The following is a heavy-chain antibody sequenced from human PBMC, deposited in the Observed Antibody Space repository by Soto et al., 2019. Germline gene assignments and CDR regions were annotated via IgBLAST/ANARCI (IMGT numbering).Heavy chain of an antibody. CDR1: GFTFDDYA. CDR3: AKDALSPTMGILYPKIYYYMDV. CDR2: ISWNSGSI. V-gene: IGHV3-9*01. J-gene: IGHJ6*03. D-gene: IGHD2-8*01. Sequence: GGSLRLSCAASGFTFDDYAMHWVRQAPGKGLEWVSGISWNSGSIGYADSAKGRFTISRDNAKNSLYLQMNSLRAEDTALYYCAKDALSPTMGILYPKIYYYMDVWGKGTTVTVSS.